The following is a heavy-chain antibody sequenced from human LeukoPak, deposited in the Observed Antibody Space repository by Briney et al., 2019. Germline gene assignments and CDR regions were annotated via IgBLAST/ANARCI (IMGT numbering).Heavy chain of an antibody. CDR3: ARGGNYWPQWWFDP. J-gene: IGHJ5*02. CDR2: IYYTGST. Sequence: SETLSLTCTVSGGSISTYYWSWIRQPPGKGLEWIGYIYYTGSTSYNPSLKSRVTMSLDASKNQFSLELNSVTPADTAVYYCARGGNYWPQWWFDPWGRGTLVTVPS. D-gene: IGHD1-26*01. V-gene: IGHV4-59*01. CDR1: GGSISTYY.